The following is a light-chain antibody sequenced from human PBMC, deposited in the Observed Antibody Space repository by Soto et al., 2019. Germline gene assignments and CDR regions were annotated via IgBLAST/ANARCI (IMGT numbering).Light chain of an antibody. CDR2: TAS. CDR1: QSINSF. J-gene: IGKJ4*01. CDR3: QQSDSTPQT. V-gene: IGKV1-39*01. Sequence: DTQMTQSPSSLSASVGDRVTITCRASQSINSFLNWYQQKPGKAPKLLINTASSLQSGVPSRFSGSGSGTDFTLTISSLQPEDFATYYCQQSDSTPQTFGGGTRVEIK.